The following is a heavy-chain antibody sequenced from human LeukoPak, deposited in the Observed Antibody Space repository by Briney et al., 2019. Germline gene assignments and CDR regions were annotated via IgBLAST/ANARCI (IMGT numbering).Heavy chain of an antibody. CDR2: INPNSGGT. D-gene: IGHD2-2*01. CDR3: ARGYCSSTSCYEDNWFDP. CDR1: GYTFTGYY. Sequence: ASVKVSCKASGYTFTGYYMHWVRQAPGQGLEWMGRINPNSGGTNYAQKFQGRVTMTRDTSISTAYMELSRLRSDDTAVYYCARGYCSSTSCYEDNWFDPWGQGTLVTVSS. J-gene: IGHJ5*02. V-gene: IGHV1-2*02.